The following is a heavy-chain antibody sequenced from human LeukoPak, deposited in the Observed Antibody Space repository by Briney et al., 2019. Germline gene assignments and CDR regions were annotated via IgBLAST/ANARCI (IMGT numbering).Heavy chain of an antibody. J-gene: IGHJ4*02. CDR2: IYYSGST. V-gene: IGHV4-59*08. CDR1: GGFVTSYY. D-gene: IGHD1-26*01. CDR3: ARLSGSGSSIDS. Sequence: SETLSFTCTVSGGFVTSYYWSWFRQPPGKALEWIASIYYSGSTNYNPSFKSRVTISVDPSKNQFSLKLSSVTAADTAVYYCARLSGSGSSIDSWGQGTLVTVSS.